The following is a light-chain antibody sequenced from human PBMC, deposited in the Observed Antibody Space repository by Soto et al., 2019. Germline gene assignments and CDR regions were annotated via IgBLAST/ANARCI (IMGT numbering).Light chain of an antibody. CDR1: SSDVGGYNY. J-gene: IGLJ2*01. CDR3: SSYTSSSTYVV. CDR2: DVI. Sequence: QSALKQPASVSGSPGQSITISCTGTSSDVGGYNYVSWYQQHPGKAPKLMIYDVINRPSGVSNRFSGSKSGNSASLTISGRQAEDEADYYCSSYTSSSTYVVFGGGTKVTVL. V-gene: IGLV2-14*03.